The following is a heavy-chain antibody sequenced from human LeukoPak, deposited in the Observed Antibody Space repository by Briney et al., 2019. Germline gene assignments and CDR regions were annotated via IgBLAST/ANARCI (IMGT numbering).Heavy chain of an antibody. Sequence: GGSLRLSCAASGFTLRSHAMSWVRQAPGKGLEWVSAISGSGGSTDYVDSVKGRFTISRDNAKNTLYLQMNSLRAEDTAVYYCARADIFDYWGQGTLVTVSS. CDR2: ISGSGGST. CDR1: GFTLRSHA. J-gene: IGHJ4*02. V-gene: IGHV3-23*01. CDR3: ARADIFDY. D-gene: IGHD2-15*01.